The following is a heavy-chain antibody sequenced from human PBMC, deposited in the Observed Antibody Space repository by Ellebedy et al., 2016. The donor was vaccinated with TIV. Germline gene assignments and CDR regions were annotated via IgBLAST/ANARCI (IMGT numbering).Heavy chain of an antibody. CDR2: IYSRGGT. CDR3: STVEWYRSDY. Sequence: GGSLRLSCAASGFTFSSNYMSWVRQAPGRGLEWVATIYSRGGTYYAGSVKGRFTISRDNSKNTLYLQMNTLGGEDTAVYYCSTVEWYRSDYWGQGTLVTVSS. V-gene: IGHV3-53*01. D-gene: IGHD3-3*01. CDR1: GFTFSSNY. J-gene: IGHJ4*02.